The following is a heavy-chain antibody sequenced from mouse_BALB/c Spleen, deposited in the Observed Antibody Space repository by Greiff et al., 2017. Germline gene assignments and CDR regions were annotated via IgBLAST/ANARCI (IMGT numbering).Heavy chain of an antibody. CDR3: ARPLRRYAMDY. CDR2: IWSGGST. J-gene: IGHJ4*01. Sequence: QVQLKESGPGLVQPSQSLSITCTVSGFSLTSYGVHWVRQSPGKGLEWLGVIWSGGSTDYNAAFISRLSISKDNSKSQVFFKMNSLQANDTAIYYCARPLRRYAMDYWGQGTSVTVSS. D-gene: IGHD1-2*01. CDR1: GFSLTSYG. V-gene: IGHV2-2*02.